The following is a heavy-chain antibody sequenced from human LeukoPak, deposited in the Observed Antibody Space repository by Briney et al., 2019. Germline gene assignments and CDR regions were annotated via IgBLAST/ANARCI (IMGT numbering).Heavy chain of an antibody. Sequence: SETLSLTCSVSSGSITTDNYYWGWIRQPPGKGLEWIGSIYYSGSTYYNPSLKSRLSMSVDTSKNQFSLKLSSVTAADTAVYYCASHSGGYAYWGQGTLVTVSS. V-gene: IGHV4-39*07. J-gene: IGHJ4*02. D-gene: IGHD5-12*01. CDR1: SGSITTDNYY. CDR2: IYYSGST. CDR3: ASHSGGYAY.